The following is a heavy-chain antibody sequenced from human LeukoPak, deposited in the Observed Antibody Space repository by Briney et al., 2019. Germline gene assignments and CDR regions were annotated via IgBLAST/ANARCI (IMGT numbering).Heavy chain of an antibody. D-gene: IGHD3-10*01. CDR3: ARQGSGSYYNPYYYYYMDV. CDR1: GGSISSYY. Sequence: PSETLSLTCTVSGGSISSYYWSWIRQPPGKGLEWIGYIYYSGSTNYNPSLKSRVTISVDTSKNQFSLKLSSVTAADTAVYYCARQGSGSYYNPYYYYYMDVWGKGTTVTISS. CDR2: IYYSGST. V-gene: IGHV4-59*01. J-gene: IGHJ6*03.